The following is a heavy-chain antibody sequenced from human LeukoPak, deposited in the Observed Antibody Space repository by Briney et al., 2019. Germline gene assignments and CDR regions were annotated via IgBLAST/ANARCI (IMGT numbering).Heavy chain of an antibody. V-gene: IGHV3-23*01. J-gene: IGHJ4*02. D-gene: IGHD2-15*01. CDR3: SKGMPGSPCCYLDY. Sequence: GGSLRLSCAASGFTFSSYAMSGVRQAPGKGLEWVSAISGSGGSTYYADSVKGRFTISRDNAKNTLYLQMNSLRAEDAAVYYCSKGMPGSPCCYLDYWGEGTLVTVSS. CDR1: GFTFSSYA. CDR2: ISGSGGST.